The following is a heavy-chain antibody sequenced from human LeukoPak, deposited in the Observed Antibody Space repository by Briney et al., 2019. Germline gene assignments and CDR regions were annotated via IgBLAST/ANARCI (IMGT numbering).Heavy chain of an antibody. Sequence: PSETLSLTCAVYGGSFSGYYWSWIRQPPGKGLEWIGEINHSGSTNYNPSLKSRVTLSVDTSKNQFSLKLSSVTAADTAVYYCARGSWFVVVPAAIGFDYWGQGTLVTVSS. CDR3: ARGSWFVVVPAAIGFDY. CDR1: GGSFSGYY. D-gene: IGHD2-2*02. V-gene: IGHV4-34*01. J-gene: IGHJ4*02. CDR2: INHSGST.